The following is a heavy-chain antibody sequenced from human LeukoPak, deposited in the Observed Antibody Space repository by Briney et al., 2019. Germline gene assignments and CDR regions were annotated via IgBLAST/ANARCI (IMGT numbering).Heavy chain of an antibody. CDR1: GGSISSSNYY. CDR2: IYYSGST. CDR3: ARLRYSANDWRDAFDM. V-gene: IGHV4-39*07. Sequence: SETLSLTCTVSGGSISSSNYYWGWIRQPPGKGLEWIGSIYYSGSTYYSPSLKSRVTISVDTSKDQFSLKLSSVTAADTAVYYCARLRYSANDWRDAFDMWGQGTMVTVSS. D-gene: IGHD5-12*01. J-gene: IGHJ3*02.